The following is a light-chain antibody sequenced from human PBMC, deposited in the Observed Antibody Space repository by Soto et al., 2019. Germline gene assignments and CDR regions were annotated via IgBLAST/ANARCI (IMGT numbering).Light chain of an antibody. CDR1: QGINSY. V-gene: IGKV1-9*01. Sequence: LTKSPCSLSASEGDRVTITYVACQGINSYLAWYQQKPGKVPQLLIYEASILQSGVPSRFSGSGSGTDFTLTISCLQAEDFATYYCQQTRSYPSTFGGGTNVDIK. CDR3: QQTRSYPST. CDR2: EAS. J-gene: IGKJ4*01.